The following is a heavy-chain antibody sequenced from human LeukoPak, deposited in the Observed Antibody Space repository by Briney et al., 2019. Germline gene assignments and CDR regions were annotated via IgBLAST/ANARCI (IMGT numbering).Heavy chain of an antibody. CDR3: ARGADDSSGYVDY. CDR1: GGSVSSGSYY. Sequence: PSETLSLTCTVSGGSVSSGSYYWRWIRQPPGTGLEWIGYIYYSGSTNYNPSLKSRVTISVDTSKNQFSLKLSSVTAADTAVYYCARGADDSSGYVDYWGQGTLVTVSS. D-gene: IGHD3-22*01. V-gene: IGHV4-61*01. CDR2: IYYSGST. J-gene: IGHJ4*02.